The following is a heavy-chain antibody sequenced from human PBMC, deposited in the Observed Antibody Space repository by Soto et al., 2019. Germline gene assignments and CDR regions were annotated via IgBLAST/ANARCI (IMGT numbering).Heavy chain of an antibody. CDR2: IYSGGNT. CDR1: GFTVGSAY. J-gene: IGHJ4*02. D-gene: IGHD2-15*01. CDR3: ARDPWVGGIGDY. Sequence: DVQLVESGGGLVLRGESLRLSCAASGFTVGSAYMSWVRQAPGKGLEWVAGIYSGGNTYYADSVKGRFTISRDTSKNRLYLQMNSLRAEDAAIYYCARDPWVGGIGDYWGQGTLVTVSS. V-gene: IGHV3-66*01.